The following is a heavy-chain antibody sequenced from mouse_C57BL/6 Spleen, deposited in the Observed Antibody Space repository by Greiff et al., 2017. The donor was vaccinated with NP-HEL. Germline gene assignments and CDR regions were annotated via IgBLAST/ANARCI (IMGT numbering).Heavy chain of an antibody. CDR3: ARHAGDAMDY. J-gene: IGHJ4*01. CDR1: GYTFTSYW. V-gene: IGHV1-64*01. CDR2: FHPNSGST. Sequence: QVQLQQPGAELVKPGASVKLSCKASGYTFTSYWMHWVKQRPGQGLEWIGMFHPNSGSTNYNEKFKSKATLTVDKSSSTAYMQLSSLTSEDSAVYYCARHAGDAMDYWGQGTSVTVSS.